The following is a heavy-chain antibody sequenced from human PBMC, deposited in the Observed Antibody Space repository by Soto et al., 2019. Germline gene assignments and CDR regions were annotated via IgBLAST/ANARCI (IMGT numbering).Heavy chain of an antibody. V-gene: IGHV3-23*01. J-gene: IGHJ4*02. CDR2: ISGSGGST. Sequence: EVQLLESGGGLVQPGGSLRLSCAASGFTFSSYAMSWVRQAPGKGLEWVSAISGSGGSTYYADSVKGRFTISRNNSKTTLYRPMNSPRAEDTAVYYCAKEGGGFEWLLLTNSACWRQGTLVTVSS. CDR1: GFTFSSYA. D-gene: IGHD3-3*01. CDR3: AKEGGGFEWLLLTNSAC.